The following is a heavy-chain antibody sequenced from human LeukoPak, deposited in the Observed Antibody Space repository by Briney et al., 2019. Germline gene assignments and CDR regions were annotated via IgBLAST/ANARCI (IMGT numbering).Heavy chain of an antibody. J-gene: IGHJ4*02. V-gene: IGHV3-21*01. CDR2: ISSSSSYI. CDR3: ARREIVATTWWSFDY. D-gene: IGHD5-12*01. CDR1: GFTFSSYS. Sequence: GGSLRLSCAASGFTFSSYSMNWVRQAPGKGLEWVSSISSSSSYIYYADSVKGRFTISRDNAKNSLYLQMNSLRAEDTAVYYCARREIVATTWWSFDYWGQGTLVTVSS.